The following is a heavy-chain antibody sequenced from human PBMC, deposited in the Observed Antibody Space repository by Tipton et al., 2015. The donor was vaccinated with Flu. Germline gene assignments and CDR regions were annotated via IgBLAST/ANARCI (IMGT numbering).Heavy chain of an antibody. CDR1: GFTFDDYA. CDR2: IAWNSGSR. Sequence: SLRLSCEASGFTFDDYAMHWVRQAPGKGLEWVSGIAWNSGSRGYADSVEGRFTISRDNAKNSLYLQMNSLTPEDTALYFCARDRQVDTYGLFDFWGQGTLVTVSS. D-gene: IGHD5-18*01. CDR3: ARDRQVDTYGLFDF. V-gene: IGHV3-9*01. J-gene: IGHJ4*02.